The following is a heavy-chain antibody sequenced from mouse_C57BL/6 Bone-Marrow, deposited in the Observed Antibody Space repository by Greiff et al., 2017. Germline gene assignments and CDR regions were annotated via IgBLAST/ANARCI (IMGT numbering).Heavy chain of an antibody. Sequence: VQLQQSGPGLVQPSQSLSITCTVSGFSLTSYGVHWVRQSPGKGLEWLGVIWSGGSTDYNAAFISRLSISKDNSKSQVFFKMNSLQADDTAIYYCASHYGSSLAYWGQGTLVTVSA. J-gene: IGHJ3*01. CDR1: GFSLTSYG. V-gene: IGHV2-2*01. D-gene: IGHD1-1*01. CDR3: ASHYGSSLAY. CDR2: IWSGGST.